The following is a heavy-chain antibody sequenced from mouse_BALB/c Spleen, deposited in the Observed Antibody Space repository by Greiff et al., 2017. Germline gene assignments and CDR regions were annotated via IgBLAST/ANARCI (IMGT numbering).Heavy chain of an antibody. V-gene: IGHV5-17*02. Sequence: EVMLVESGGGLVQPGGSRKLSCAASGFTFSSFGMHWVRQAPEKGLEWVAYISSGSSTIYYADTVKGRFTISRDNPKNTLFLQMTSLRSEDTAMYYCARSDYAAMDYWGQGTSVTVSS. J-gene: IGHJ4*01. CDR1: GFTFSSFG. D-gene: IGHD2-4*01. CDR2: ISSGSSTI. CDR3: ARSDYAAMDY.